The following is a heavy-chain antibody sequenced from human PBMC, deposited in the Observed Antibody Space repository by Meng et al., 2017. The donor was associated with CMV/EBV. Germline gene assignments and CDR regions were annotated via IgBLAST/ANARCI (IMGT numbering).Heavy chain of an antibody. CDR2: ISAYNGNT. D-gene: IGHD3-22*01. CDR3: ARDHYYDSSGYSDY. J-gene: IGHJ4*02. CDR1: GYTFTSYG. Sequence: ASVKVSCKASGYTFTSYGISWVRQAPGQGLEWMGWISAYNGNTNYAQKLQGRVTMTIDTSTSTAYMELRSLRSDDTAVYYCARDHYYDSSGYSDYWGQGTLVTVSS. V-gene: IGHV1-18*01.